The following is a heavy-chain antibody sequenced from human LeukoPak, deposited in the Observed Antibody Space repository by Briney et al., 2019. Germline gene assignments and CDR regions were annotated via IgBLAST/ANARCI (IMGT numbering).Heavy chain of an antibody. CDR1: GFTFSSAA. J-gene: IGHJ3*01. CDR2: IGSSGGST. D-gene: IGHD5-24*01. Sequence: GGSLRLSCAASGFTFSSAAMTWVRQAPGKGLEWVPLIGSSGGSTYYADSVKGRFTISRDNSKNTLSLQMNSLRVEDTAIYYCAKDIQLSTWGLGTMVTVSS. V-gene: IGHV3-23*01. CDR3: AKDIQLST.